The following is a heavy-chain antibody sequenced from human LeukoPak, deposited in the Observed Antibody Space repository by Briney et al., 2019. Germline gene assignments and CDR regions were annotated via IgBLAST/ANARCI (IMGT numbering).Heavy chain of an antibody. CDR2: IYYSGST. Sequence: SETLSLTCTVSGDSISSYYWSWLRQPPGKGLEWIGYIYYSGSTNYNPSLKSRVTISVATSKNQFSLRLSSVTAADTAVYYCARDRSGSYSRYYYYGMDVWGQGTTVTVSS. D-gene: IGHD1-26*01. CDR1: GDSISSYY. J-gene: IGHJ6*02. CDR3: ARDRSGSYSRYYYYGMDV. V-gene: IGHV4-59*01.